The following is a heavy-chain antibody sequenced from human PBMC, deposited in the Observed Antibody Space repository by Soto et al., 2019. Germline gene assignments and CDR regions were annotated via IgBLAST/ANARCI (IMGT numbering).Heavy chain of an antibody. CDR3: ANTPGVVYYYYGMDV. CDR1: GFTFSSYA. D-gene: IGHD3-3*01. CDR2: ISGSGGST. J-gene: IGHJ6*02. Sequence: PGGSLRLSCAASGFTFSSYAMSWVRQAPGKGLEWVSAISGSGGSTYYADSVKGRFTISRDNSKNTLYLQMNSLRAEDTAVYYCANTPGVVYYYYGMDVWGQGTTVTVSS. V-gene: IGHV3-23*01.